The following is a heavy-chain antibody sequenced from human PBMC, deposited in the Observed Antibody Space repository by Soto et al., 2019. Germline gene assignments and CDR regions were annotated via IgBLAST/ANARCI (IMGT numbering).Heavy chain of an antibody. Sequence: GGSLRLSCAASGFTFSSYSMNWVRQAPGKGLEWVSYISSSSSTIYYADSVKGRFTISRDNAKNSLYLQINSLRDEETFVYYCASPEYSSSSYSMDVGGQGPTVTVSS. CDR3: ASPEYSSSSYSMDV. CDR1: GFTFSSYS. D-gene: IGHD6-6*01. CDR2: ISSSSSTI. V-gene: IGHV3-48*02. J-gene: IGHJ6*02.